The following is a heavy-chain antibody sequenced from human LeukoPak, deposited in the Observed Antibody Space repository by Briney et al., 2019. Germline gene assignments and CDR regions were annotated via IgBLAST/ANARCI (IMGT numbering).Heavy chain of an antibody. CDR2: IYPGDSDT. J-gene: IGHJ4*02. CDR3: ARVPREGYISGWVPIDY. CDR1: GYSFTSYW. D-gene: IGHD6-19*01. Sequence: KPGESLKISCKGSGYSFTSYWIGWVRQMPGKGLEWMGIIYPGDSDTRYSPSFQGQVTISVDKSISTAYLQWSSLKASDTAMYYRARVPREGYISGWVPIDYWGQGTLVTVST. V-gene: IGHV5-51*03.